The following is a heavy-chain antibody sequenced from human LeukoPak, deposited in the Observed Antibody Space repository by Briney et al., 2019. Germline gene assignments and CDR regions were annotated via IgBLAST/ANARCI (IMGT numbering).Heavy chain of an antibody. J-gene: IGHJ4*02. CDR2: ISSSSSTI. CDR3: ARGGDYGGKPSRVPFDY. Sequence: GGSLRLSCAASGFTFSSYSMNWVRQAPGKGLEWVSYISSSSSTIYYADSVKGRFTISRDNAKNSLYLQMNSLRAEDTAVYYGARGGDYGGKPSRVPFDYWGQGTLVTVSS. V-gene: IGHV3-48*01. D-gene: IGHD4-23*01. CDR1: GFTFSSYS.